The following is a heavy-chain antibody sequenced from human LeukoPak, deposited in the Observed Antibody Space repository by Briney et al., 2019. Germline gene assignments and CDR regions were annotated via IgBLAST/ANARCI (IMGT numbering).Heavy chain of an antibody. Sequence: GGSLRLSCAASRFTFSTYTMNWVRQAPGKGLEWVSSITRSSRYIYYADSVKGRFTISRDNAKNSLYLQMNSLRAEDTAVYYCAKDNVKVTTIRRVPHYMDVWGKGATVTISS. CDR3: AKDNVKVTTIRRVPHYMDV. J-gene: IGHJ6*03. CDR2: ITRSSRYI. CDR1: RFTFSTYT. V-gene: IGHV3-21*01. D-gene: IGHD5-12*01.